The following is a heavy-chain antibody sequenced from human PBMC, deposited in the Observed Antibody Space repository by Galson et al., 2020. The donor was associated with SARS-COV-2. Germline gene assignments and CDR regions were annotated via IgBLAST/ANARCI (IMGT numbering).Heavy chain of an antibody. J-gene: IGHJ4*02. CDR3: ARAKLRLGESSLSDYFDY. CDR1: GFTFSSYN. D-gene: IGHD3-16*01. Sequence: GESLKISCTTSGFTFSSYNMNWVRQAPGKGLEWVSSISRSSTYIYYADSVKGRLTISRDNAKNSLYLQMNSLRAEDTAVYYCARAKLRLGESSLSDYFDYWGQGTPVTVSS. V-gene: IGHV3-21*06. CDR2: ISRSSTYI.